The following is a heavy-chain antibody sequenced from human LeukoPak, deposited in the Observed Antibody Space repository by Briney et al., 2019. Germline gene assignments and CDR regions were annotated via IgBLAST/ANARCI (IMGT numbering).Heavy chain of an antibody. CDR3: AKEGRPAVFGLHYYYYYYMDV. J-gene: IGHJ6*03. Sequence: HSGGSLRLSCAASGFTFSNYAMRWVRQAPGKGLEWVSGISGSGGSTYYADSVKGRFTISRDNSKNTLYLQMNSLRAEDTAVYYCAKEGRPAVFGLHYYYYYYMDVWGKGTTVTVSS. CDR1: GFTFSNYA. D-gene: IGHD3-10*02. V-gene: IGHV3-23*01. CDR2: ISGSGGST.